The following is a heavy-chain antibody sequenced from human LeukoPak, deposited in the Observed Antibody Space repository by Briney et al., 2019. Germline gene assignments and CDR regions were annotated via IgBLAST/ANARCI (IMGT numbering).Heavy chain of an antibody. CDR3: ARDMVVAATTEGYGMDV. J-gene: IGHJ6*04. V-gene: IGHV1-18*04. Sequence: ASVKLSCKASGYTFTSYGVSWVRQSPGQGLERMGWISAYNGNTNYTQKHQARVTVTTDTSTSAAYMKLRSLRSDDTAVYYCARDMVVAATTEGYGMDVWGKGTTVTVSS. D-gene: IGHD2-15*01. CDR2: ISAYNGNT. CDR1: GYTFTSYG.